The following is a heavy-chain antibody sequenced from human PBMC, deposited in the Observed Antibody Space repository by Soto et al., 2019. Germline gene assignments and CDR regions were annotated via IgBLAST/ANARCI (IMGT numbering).Heavy chain of an antibody. V-gene: IGHV4-31*03. CDR2: IYYSGST. Sequence: TLSLTCTVSGGSISSGGYYWSWIRQHPGKGLEWIGYIYYSGSTYYNPSLKSRVTISVDTSKNQFSLKLSSVTAADTAVYYCARLSGSSASVFDYWGQGTLVTVSS. CDR3: ARLSGSSASVFDY. J-gene: IGHJ4*02. CDR1: GGSISSGGYY. D-gene: IGHD6-6*01.